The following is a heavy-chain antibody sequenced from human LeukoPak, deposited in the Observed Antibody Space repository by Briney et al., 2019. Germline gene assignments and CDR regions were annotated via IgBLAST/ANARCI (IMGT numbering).Heavy chain of an antibody. CDR3: ARGPKIGLDY. V-gene: IGHV1-2*02. CDR2: INPNTGGT. Sequence: ASVKVSCKASGYTFTTYHIHWVRQAPGQGLEWMGYINPNTGGTNYAQKFQGSVTMTRDTSISTAYMELSRLTSDDTAVYFCARGPKIGLDYWGQGTLVTVSS. CDR1: GYTFTTYH. J-gene: IGHJ4*02.